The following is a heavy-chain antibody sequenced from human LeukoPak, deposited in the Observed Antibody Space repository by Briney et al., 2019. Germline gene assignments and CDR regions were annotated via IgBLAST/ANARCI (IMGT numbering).Heavy chain of an antibody. Sequence: ASVKVSCKASGYTFTSYDINWVRQATGQGLEWMGWMNPNSGNTGYAQKFQGRVTMTRNTSISTAYMELSSLRSEDTAVYYCASFLKDYYYYGMDVWGQGTTVTASS. CDR1: GYTFTSYD. CDR3: ASFLKDYYYYGMDV. J-gene: IGHJ6*02. D-gene: IGHD2/OR15-2a*01. CDR2: MNPNSGNT. V-gene: IGHV1-8*01.